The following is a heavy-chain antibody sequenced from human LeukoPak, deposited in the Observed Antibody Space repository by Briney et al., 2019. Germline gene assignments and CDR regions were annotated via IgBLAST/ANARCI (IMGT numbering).Heavy chain of an antibody. J-gene: IGHJ4*02. CDR2: IQGDGSNT. CDR3: ARGTSAGGPISPFDF. V-gene: IGHV3-74*01. D-gene: IGHD6-13*01. CDR1: GFTFSSYG. Sequence: PGGSLRLSCAASGFTFSSYGMHWVRQAPGKGLVWVSRIQGDGSNTNYADSVKGRFSISRDNAKNTVYLQMNSLRAEDTGIYYCARGTSAGGPISPFDFWGQGTLVTVSS.